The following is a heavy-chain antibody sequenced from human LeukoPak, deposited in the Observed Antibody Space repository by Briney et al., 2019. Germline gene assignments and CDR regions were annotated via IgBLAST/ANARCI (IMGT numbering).Heavy chain of an antibody. Sequence: SETLSLTCTVSGGSISSGSYYWSWIRQPAGKGLEWIGRIYTSGSTNYNPSLKSRVTISVDTSKNQFSLKLSSVTAADTAVYYCARDSSSGLPPSFDYWGQGTLVTVSS. CDR1: GGSISSGSYY. CDR2: IYTSGST. D-gene: IGHD3-10*01. J-gene: IGHJ4*02. V-gene: IGHV4-61*02. CDR3: ARDSSSGLPPSFDY.